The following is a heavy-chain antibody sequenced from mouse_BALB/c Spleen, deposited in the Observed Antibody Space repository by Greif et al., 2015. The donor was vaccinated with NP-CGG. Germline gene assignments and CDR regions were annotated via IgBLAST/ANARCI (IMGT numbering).Heavy chain of an antibody. D-gene: IGHD2-4*01. Sequence: VQLKESGPELVKPGASVKIPCKASGYTFTDYNMDWVKQSHGKSLEWIGDINPNNGGTIYNQKFKGRATLTVDKSSSTAYMELRSLTSEDTAVYYGARDDSYWYFDVWGAGTTVTVSS. V-gene: IGHV1-18*01. CDR2: INPNNGGT. J-gene: IGHJ1*01. CDR1: GYTFTDYN. CDR3: ARDDSYWYFDV.